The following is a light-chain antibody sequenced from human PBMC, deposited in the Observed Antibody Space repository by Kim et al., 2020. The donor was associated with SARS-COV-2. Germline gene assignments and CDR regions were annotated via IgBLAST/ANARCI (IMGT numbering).Light chain of an antibody. CDR1: VRGVGGYNH. Sequence: GQSTTSYGTETVRGVGGYNHVSWYKQYPDKAPKVIIYDSSKRPAGVSARCSGSTSGNTASLTISALQAEDEADYYCTSYTSSNTYVVGTGTKVTVL. J-gene: IGLJ1*01. CDR3: TSYTSSNTYV. V-gene: IGLV2-14*04. CDR2: DSS.